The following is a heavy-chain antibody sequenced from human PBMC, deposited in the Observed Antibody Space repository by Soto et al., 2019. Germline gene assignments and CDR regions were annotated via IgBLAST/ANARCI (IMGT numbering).Heavy chain of an antibody. V-gene: IGHV1-69*12. CDR3: SRGNHRWLQLWYFDL. D-gene: IGHD5-12*01. CDR1: GGTFSSYT. CDR2: IIPIFGTA. Sequence: QVQLVQSGAEVKKPGSSVTVSCKASGGTFSSYTISWVRQAPGQGLEWMGGIIPIFGTANYAQKFQGRVTITADASTSTPYMELTSLRSEDTAVYYCSRGNHRWLQLWYFDLWGRGTLVTFSS. J-gene: IGHJ2*01.